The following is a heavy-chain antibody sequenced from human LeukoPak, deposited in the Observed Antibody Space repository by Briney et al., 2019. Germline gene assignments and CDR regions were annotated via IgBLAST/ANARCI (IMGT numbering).Heavy chain of an antibody. D-gene: IGHD3-3*01. J-gene: IGHJ4*02. CDR1: GYTFTDYY. CDR3: ATVLVLRFLEWPFDY. Sequence: ASVKVSCKASGYTFTDYYMHWVQQAPGKGLEWMGRVDPEDGETIYAEKFQGRVTITADTSTDTAYMELSSLRSEDTAVYYCATVLVLRFLEWPFDYWGQGTLVTVSS. CDR2: VDPEDGET. V-gene: IGHV1-69-2*01.